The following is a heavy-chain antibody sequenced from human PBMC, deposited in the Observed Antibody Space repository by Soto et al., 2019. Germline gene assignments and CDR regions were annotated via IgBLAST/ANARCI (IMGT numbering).Heavy chain of an antibody. Sequence: SETLSLTCTVSGGSLSGYYWSWIRQSPGKGLEWIACIFHSGNKYFNPALQSRVSISTDTSKNQFSLRLSSVTAADTALHSCARHVGSRWYWAFDIWGQGTVVTVSS. CDR1: GGSLSGYY. J-gene: IGHJ3*02. CDR3: ARHVGSRWYWAFDI. D-gene: IGHD2-15*01. V-gene: IGHV4-59*08. CDR2: IFHSGNK.